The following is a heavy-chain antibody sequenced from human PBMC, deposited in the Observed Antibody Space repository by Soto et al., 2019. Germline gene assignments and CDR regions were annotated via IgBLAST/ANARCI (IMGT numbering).Heavy chain of an antibody. CDR2: ISSSSSYI. CDR1: GFTFSSYS. Sequence: EVQLVESGGGLVKPGGSLRLSCAASGFTFSSYSMNWVRQAPGKGLEWVSSISSSSSYIYYADSVKGRFTISRDNAKNSLYLQMNSLRAEDTAVYYCARVDGQVVAAAGKRDPYYYYYGMDVWGQGTTVTVSS. V-gene: IGHV3-21*01. CDR3: ARVDGQVVAAAGKRDPYYYYYGMDV. D-gene: IGHD6-13*01. J-gene: IGHJ6*02.